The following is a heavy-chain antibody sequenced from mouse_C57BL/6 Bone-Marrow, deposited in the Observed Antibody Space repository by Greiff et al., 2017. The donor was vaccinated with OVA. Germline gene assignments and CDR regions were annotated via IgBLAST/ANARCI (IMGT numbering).Heavy chain of an antibody. D-gene: IGHD1-1*01. Sequence: EVQVVESGPSLVRPSQTLSLTCTVTGFSINSDCYWIWIRQFPGNKLEYIGYTFYSGITYYNPSLESRTYITRDTSKNQFSLKLSSVTTEDTATYYCARDGYGSSGWYFDVWGTGTTVTVSS. CDR3: ARDGYGSSGWYFDV. J-gene: IGHJ1*03. CDR2: TFYSGIT. V-gene: IGHV3-3*01. CDR1: GFSINSDCY.